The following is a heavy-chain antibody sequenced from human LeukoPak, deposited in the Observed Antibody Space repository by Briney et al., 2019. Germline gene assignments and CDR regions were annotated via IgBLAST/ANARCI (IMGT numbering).Heavy chain of an antibody. V-gene: IGHV3-21*01. CDR1: GFTFSSYS. D-gene: IGHD3-3*01. CDR2: ISSSSSYI. J-gene: IGHJ4*02. Sequence: GGSLRLSCAASGFTFSSYSMNWVRQAPGKGLECVSSISSSSSYIYYADSVKGRFTISRDNAKNSLYLQMNSLRAEDTAVYYCASFWSGYYSIYWGQGTLVTVSS. CDR3: ASFWSGYYSIY.